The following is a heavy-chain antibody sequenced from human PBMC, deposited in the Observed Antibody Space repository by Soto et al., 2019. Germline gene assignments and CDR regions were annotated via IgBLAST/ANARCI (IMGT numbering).Heavy chain of an antibody. Sequence: ASVKVSCKASGYTFTHNDVTWVRQATGQGLEWMGWMNPGSGDTGYAQKFQGRVTMTRNISIATAYMELSSLRSEDTAIYYCARMASFGSLNWFDPWGQGTLVTVSS. CDR2: MNPGSGDT. D-gene: IGHD5-18*01. V-gene: IGHV1-8*01. J-gene: IGHJ5*02. CDR1: GYTFTHND. CDR3: ARMASFGSLNWFDP.